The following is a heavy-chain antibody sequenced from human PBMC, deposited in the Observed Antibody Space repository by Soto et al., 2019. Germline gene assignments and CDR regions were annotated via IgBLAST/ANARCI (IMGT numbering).Heavy chain of an antibody. J-gene: IGHJ5*02. D-gene: IGHD5-18*01. V-gene: IGHV4-59*08. CDR2: IYYSGST. Sequence: SETLSLTCTVSGGTISSWYWSWIRQPPGKGLEWIGYIYYSGSTNCNPSLKSRVTISVDTSKNQFSLSLSSVTAADTAVYYCARGRGYSYGLDPWGQGTLVTVSS. CDR1: GGTISSWY. CDR3: ARGRGYSYGLDP.